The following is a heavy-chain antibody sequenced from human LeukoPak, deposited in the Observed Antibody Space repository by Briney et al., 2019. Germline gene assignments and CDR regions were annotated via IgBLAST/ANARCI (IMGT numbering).Heavy chain of an antibody. J-gene: IGHJ6*02. D-gene: IGHD3-10*01. V-gene: IGHV3-48*03. Sequence: GGSLRLSCAASGFTFSSYEMNWVRQAPGKGLEWVSYISSSGSTIYYADSVKGRFTISRDNAKNSLYLQMSSLRAEDTAVYYCARDLGFGESLDYYYGMDVWGQGTTVTVSS. CDR3: ARDLGFGESLDYYYGMDV. CDR2: ISSSGSTI. CDR1: GFTFSSYE.